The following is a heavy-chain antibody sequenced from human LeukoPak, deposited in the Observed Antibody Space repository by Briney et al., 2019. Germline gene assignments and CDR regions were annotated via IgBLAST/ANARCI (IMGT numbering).Heavy chain of an antibody. D-gene: IGHD1-26*01. CDR1: GGTFSSYA. CDR3: ARDHGYSGSYPSWFDP. Sequence: ASVKVSCKASGGTFSSYAISWVRQAPGQGLEWMGGIIPIFGTANYAQKFQGRVTITTDESTSTAYMELSSLRSEDTAVYYCARDHGYSGSYPSWFDPWGQGTLVAVSS. J-gene: IGHJ5*02. V-gene: IGHV1-69*05. CDR2: IIPIFGTA.